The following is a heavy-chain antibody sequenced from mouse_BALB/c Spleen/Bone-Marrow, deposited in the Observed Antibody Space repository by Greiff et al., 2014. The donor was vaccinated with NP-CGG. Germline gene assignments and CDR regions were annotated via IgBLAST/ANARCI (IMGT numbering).Heavy chain of an antibody. CDR3: ARNGNFYAMDY. CDR1: GFSLTSYG. CDR2: IWSDGST. Sequence: QVQLQQSGPGLVAPSQSLSITCTISGFSLTSYGVHWVRQPPGKGLEWLVVIWSDGSTTYNSALKPRLSISKDNSKSQVFLKMNSLQTDDTAMYYCARNGNFYAMDYWGQGTSVTVSS. J-gene: IGHJ4*01. V-gene: IGHV2-6-1*01. D-gene: IGHD2-1*01.